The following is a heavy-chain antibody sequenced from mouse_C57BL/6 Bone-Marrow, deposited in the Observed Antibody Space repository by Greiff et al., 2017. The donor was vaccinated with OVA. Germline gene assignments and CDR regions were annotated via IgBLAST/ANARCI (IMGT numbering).Heavy chain of an antibody. J-gene: IGHJ1*03. CDR3: ARDDGYSWYFDV. CDR1: GYTFTNYW. D-gene: IGHD2-3*01. V-gene: IGHV1-63*01. Sequence: QVQLKESGAELVRPGTSMKMSCKASGYTFTNYWIGWAKQRPGHGLEWIGDIYPGGGYTNYNEKFKGKATLTADKSSSTAYMQFSSLTSEDSAIYYCARDDGYSWYFDVWGTGTTVTVSS. CDR2: IYPGGGYT.